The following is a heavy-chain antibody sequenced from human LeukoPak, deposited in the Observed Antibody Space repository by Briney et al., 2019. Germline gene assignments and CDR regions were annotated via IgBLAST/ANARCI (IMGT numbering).Heavy chain of an antibody. CDR3: AREGRWPRAFDI. V-gene: IGHV3-30-3*01. J-gene: IGHJ3*02. CDR1: GFTFSSYA. Sequence: PGRSLRLSCVASGFTFSSYAMHWVRQAPGKGLEWVAVISYDGSNKYYADSVKGRFTISRDNSKNTLYLQMNSLRAEDTAVYYCAREGRWPRAFDIWGQGTMVTVSS. CDR2: ISYDGSNK. D-gene: IGHD5-12*01.